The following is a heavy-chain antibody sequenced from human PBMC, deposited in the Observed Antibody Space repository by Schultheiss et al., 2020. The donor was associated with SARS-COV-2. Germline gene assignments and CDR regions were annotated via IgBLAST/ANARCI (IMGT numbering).Heavy chain of an antibody. CDR1: GYTFTSHG. CDR2: ISGYNGYT. Sequence: ASVKVSCKTSGYTFTSHGISWVRQAPGQGFEWMGWISGYNGYTDYALKFQGRITMTTDTSTSTAYMELRSLRSDDTAVYYCAKYRGWYARPPLLFDYWGQGILVTVSS. V-gene: IGHV1-18*04. D-gene: IGHD6-19*01. J-gene: IGHJ4*02. CDR3: AKYRGWYARPPLLFDY.